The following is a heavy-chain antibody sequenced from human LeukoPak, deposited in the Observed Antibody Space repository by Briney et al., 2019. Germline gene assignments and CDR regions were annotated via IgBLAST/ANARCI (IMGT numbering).Heavy chain of an antibody. CDR1: GFTFSTYW. V-gene: IGHV3-23*01. CDR3: AKDTVGATDSLFDY. J-gene: IGHJ4*02. CDR2: ISGSGGST. D-gene: IGHD1-26*01. Sequence: GGSLRLSCAASGFTFSTYWMHWVRQVPGKGPVWVSAISGSGGSTYYADSVKGRFTISRDNSKNTLYLQMNSLRAEDTAVYYCAKDTVGATDSLFDYWGQGTLVTVSS.